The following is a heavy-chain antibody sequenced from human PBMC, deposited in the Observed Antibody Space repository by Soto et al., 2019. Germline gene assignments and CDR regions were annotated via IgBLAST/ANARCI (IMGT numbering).Heavy chain of an antibody. CDR1: GFTVSDHY. V-gene: IGHV3-11*06. CDR3: ARSAGWRQVVCYKYGLDV. D-gene: IGHD3-16*01. J-gene: IGHJ6*02. CDR2: ISGSGSFT. Sequence: QEYLVESGGGLVKPGGSLRLSCALSGFTVSDHYLTWIRQAPGRGLEWIAYISGSGSFTNYADSVKDRFIISRDIAQNSMYLQINSLRDEYTAVYYCARSAGWRQVVCYKYGLDVWGQGTAVTVSS.